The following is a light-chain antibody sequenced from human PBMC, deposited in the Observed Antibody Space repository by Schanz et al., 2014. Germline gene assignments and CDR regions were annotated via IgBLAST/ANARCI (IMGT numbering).Light chain of an antibody. V-gene: IGLV2-14*02. CDR1: NTDVGSTYL. CDR2: GGS. Sequence: QSALTQPASVSASPGQSITISCTGTNTDVGSTYLVSWYQQHPGEAPKLLILGGSIRPSGISDRFSGSRSANTASLTISGLQAEDEADYYCTSYISSSFFWVFGGGTKLTVL. J-gene: IGLJ3*02. CDR3: TSYISSSFFWV.